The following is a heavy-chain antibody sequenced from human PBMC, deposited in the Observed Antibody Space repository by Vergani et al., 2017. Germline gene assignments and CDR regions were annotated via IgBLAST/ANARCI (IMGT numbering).Heavy chain of an antibody. CDR2: IYTSGST. Sequence: QVQLQESGPGLVKPSQTLSLTCTVSGGSISSGSYYWSWIRQPAGKGLEWIGRIYTSGSTNYNPSLKSRVTISVDTSKNQFSLKLSSVTAADTAVYYCARGGADGYSYGSFDYWGQGTLVTVSS. CDR3: ARGGADGYSYGSFDY. J-gene: IGHJ4*02. CDR1: GGSISSGSYY. V-gene: IGHV4-61*02. D-gene: IGHD5-18*01.